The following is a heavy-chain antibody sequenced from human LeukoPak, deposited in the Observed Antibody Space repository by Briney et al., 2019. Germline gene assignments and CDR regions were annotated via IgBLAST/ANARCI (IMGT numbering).Heavy chain of an antibody. CDR2: ISGSGSST. CDR3: AKGDGYNLSPKYCFDY. D-gene: IGHD5-24*01. V-gene: IGHV3-23*01. J-gene: IGHJ4*02. CDR1: GFTFSSYA. Sequence: GGSLRLSCAASGFTFSSYAMSWVRQAPGKGLEWVSSISGSGSSTYYADSVKGRFAISRDNSKNTLYLQMSSLRGEDTAIYYCAKGDGYNLSPKYCFDYWGQGTLVTVSS.